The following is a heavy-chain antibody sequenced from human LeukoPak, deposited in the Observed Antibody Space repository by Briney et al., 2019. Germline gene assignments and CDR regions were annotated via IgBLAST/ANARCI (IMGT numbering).Heavy chain of an antibody. CDR3: ARDRVDILTGYLNDAFDI. CDR1: GYTFTGYY. D-gene: IGHD3-9*01. J-gene: IGHJ3*02. V-gene: IGHV1-2*02. CDR2: INPNSGGT. Sequence: ASVKVSCKASGYTFTGYYMHWVRQAPGQGLEWMGWINPNSGGTNYAQKFQGRVTMTTDTSTSTAYMELRSLRSDDTAVYYCARDRVDILTGYLNDAFDIWGQGTMVTVSS.